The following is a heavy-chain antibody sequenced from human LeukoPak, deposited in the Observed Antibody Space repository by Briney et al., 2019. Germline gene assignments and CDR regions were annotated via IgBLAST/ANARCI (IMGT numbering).Heavy chain of an antibody. CDR2: ISSSSSYT. CDR3: ARDTTPLVAAAVAGGLNY. V-gene: IGHV3-21*01. J-gene: IGHJ4*02. D-gene: IGHD6-13*01. CDR1: GFTFSSYS. Sequence: GGSLRLSCAASGFTFSSYSMNWVRQAPGKGLEWVSSISSSSSYTYYADSVKGRFTISRDNAKNSLYLQMNSLRAEDTAVYYCARDTTPLVAAAVAGGLNYWGQGTLVTVSS.